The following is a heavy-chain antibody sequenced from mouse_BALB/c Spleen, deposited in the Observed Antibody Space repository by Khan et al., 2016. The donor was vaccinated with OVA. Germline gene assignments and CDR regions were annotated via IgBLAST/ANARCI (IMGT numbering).Heavy chain of an antibody. J-gene: IGHJ3*01. Sequence: EVQLQESGAELVKPGASVKLSCTASGFNIKDTYMHWVKQRPEQGLEWIGRIDPANGNSKYDPKFQGKATITADTSSNTAYLQLSSLTSEDTAVYYCARDYWDVFAYWGQGTLVTGSA. V-gene: IGHV14-3*02. CDR2: IDPANGNS. D-gene: IGHD4-1*01. CDR3: ARDYWDVFAY. CDR1: GFNIKDTY.